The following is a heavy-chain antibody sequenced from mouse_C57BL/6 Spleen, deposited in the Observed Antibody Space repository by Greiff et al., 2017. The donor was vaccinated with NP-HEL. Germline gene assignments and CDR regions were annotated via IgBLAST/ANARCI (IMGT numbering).Heavy chain of an antibody. V-gene: IGHV5-16*01. J-gene: IGHJ2*01. D-gene: IGHD2-1*01. Sequence: EVQRVESEGGLVQPGSSMKLSCTASGFTFSDYYMAWVRQVPEKGLEWVANINYDGSSNYYLDSLKSRFIISRDNAKNILYLQMSSLNSEDTATYYCAREGYGNYDYWGQGTTLTVSS. CDR3: AREGYGNYDY. CDR2: INYDGSSN. CDR1: GFTFSDYY.